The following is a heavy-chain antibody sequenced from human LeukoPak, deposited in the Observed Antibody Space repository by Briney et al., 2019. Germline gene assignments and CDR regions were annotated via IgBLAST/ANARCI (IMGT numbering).Heavy chain of an antibody. Sequence: GESLKISCKGSGYSFTSYWIGWVRQMPGKGLEWMGIIHPDDSDTGYSPSIQGQVTISADKSISTAYLQWSSLKASDTAMYYCARPASSFTPDAFDIWGQGTMVTVSS. CDR1: GYSFTSYW. CDR2: IHPDDSDT. D-gene: IGHD3-16*02. CDR3: ARPASSFTPDAFDI. V-gene: IGHV5-51*01. J-gene: IGHJ3*02.